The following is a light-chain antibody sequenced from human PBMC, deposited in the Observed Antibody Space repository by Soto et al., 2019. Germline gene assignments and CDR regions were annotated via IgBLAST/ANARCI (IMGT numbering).Light chain of an antibody. CDR1: QSVSSY. CDR2: GAS. J-gene: IGKJ1*01. Sequence: EIVLTQSPATLSLSPGERATLSCRASQSVSSYLAWYQQKPGQAPRLLIYGASNRATGIPDRFSGSGSGTDFTLTISSLQAEDVAVYYCQQYLNIPRTFGQGTKVDIK. V-gene: IGKV3D-15*01. CDR3: QQYLNIPRT.